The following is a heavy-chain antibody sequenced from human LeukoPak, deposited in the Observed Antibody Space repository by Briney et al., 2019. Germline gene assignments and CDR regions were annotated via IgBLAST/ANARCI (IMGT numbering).Heavy chain of an antibody. Sequence: ASVKVSCKASGYTFTSYGISWVRQAPGQGLEWMGWISAYNGNTNYAQKLQGRVTMTTDTSTSTAYMELRSLRSDDTAVYYCARAGTDLELSYDFWSGYYGIYYYYYMDVWGKGTTVTVSS. D-gene: IGHD3-3*01. J-gene: IGHJ6*03. CDR3: ARAGTDLELSYDFWSGYYGIYYYYYMDV. CDR1: GYTFTSYG. CDR2: ISAYNGNT. V-gene: IGHV1-18*01.